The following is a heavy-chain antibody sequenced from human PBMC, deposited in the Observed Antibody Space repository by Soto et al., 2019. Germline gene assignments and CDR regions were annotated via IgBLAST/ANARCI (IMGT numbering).Heavy chain of an antibody. CDR1: GGSITTGGYY. Sequence: SETLSLTCTVSGGSITTGGYYWSWIRQLPGKGLEWIGHRYYSESTYYNPSLKSRVSISLDTSINQFSLKLSFVTAADTAMYYCARTKCSGGSCYSWSLDYWGQGTPATVSS. J-gene: IGHJ4*02. CDR3: ARTKCSGGSCYSWSLDY. CDR2: RYYSEST. V-gene: IGHV4-31*03. D-gene: IGHD2-15*01.